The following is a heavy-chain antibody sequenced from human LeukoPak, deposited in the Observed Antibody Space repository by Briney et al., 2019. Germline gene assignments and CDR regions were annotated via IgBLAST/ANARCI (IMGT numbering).Heavy chain of an antibody. V-gene: IGHV3-21*03. CDR1: GFTFSSYS. CDR2: ISSSSSYI. D-gene: IGHD2-21*02. Sequence: GGSLRLSCAASGFTFSSYSMNWVRQAPGKGLEWVSSISSSSSYIYYADSVKGRFTISRDNAKNSLYLQMNNLRAEDTAVYYCARDAVRGGDCDLWGQGTLVVVSS. CDR3: ARDAVRGGDCDL. J-gene: IGHJ5*02.